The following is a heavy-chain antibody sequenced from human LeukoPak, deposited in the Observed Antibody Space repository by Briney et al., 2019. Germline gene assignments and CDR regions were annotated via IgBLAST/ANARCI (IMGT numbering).Heavy chain of an antibody. CDR3: AKSHNSGWPYYFDY. J-gene: IGHJ4*02. V-gene: IGHV5-51*01. CDR1: GYRFTSYW. CDR2: IYPGDSDT. D-gene: IGHD6-19*01. Sequence: GESLEISLEGSGYRFTSYWIGWVRQMPGKGLEWRGIIYPGDSDTRYSPSFQGQVTISADKSISTAYLQWSSLKASDTAMYYCAKSHNSGWPYYFDYWGQGTLLTVSS.